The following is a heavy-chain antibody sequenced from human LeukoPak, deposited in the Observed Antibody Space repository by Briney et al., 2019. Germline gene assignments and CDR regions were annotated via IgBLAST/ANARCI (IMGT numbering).Heavy chain of an antibody. CDR1: GGSISSSSYY. Sequence: SETLSLTCTVSGGSISSSSYYWGWIRQPPGKGLEWIGSIYYSGSTYYNPSLKSRVTISVDTSKNQFSLRLSSVTAADTAVYYCARLRGATVAHNWFDPWGQGTLVTVSS. J-gene: IGHJ5*02. V-gene: IGHV4-39*07. CDR3: ARLRGATVAHNWFDP. D-gene: IGHD6-19*01. CDR2: IYYSGST.